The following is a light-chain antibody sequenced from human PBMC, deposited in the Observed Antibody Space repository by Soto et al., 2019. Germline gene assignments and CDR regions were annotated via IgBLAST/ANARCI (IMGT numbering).Light chain of an antibody. V-gene: IGKV3-20*01. CDR3: QQYGSSALT. Sequence: TQSPSSLSASVGDRVTITCRASQGIRTDLGWYQQKPGQAPRPLIYGASRRATGTPDRFSGSGSGTDFTITISRLEPEDFAVYYCQQYGSSALTFGGGTKVEIK. CDR1: QGIRTD. CDR2: GAS. J-gene: IGKJ4*01.